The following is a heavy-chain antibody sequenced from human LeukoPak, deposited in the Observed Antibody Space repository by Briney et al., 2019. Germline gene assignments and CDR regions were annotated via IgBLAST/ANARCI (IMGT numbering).Heavy chain of an antibody. CDR3: ARGCWASSGYYYYAFDI. CDR2: IYYSGST. V-gene: IGHV4-59*01. J-gene: IGHJ3*02. D-gene: IGHD3-22*01. Sequence: TTSGTLSLTCTVSGGSISNYYWRWIRQPPGKGLERIGYIYYSGSTNYNPSLKSRVTISVDTSKNQFSLKLNSVTAADSAVYYCARGCWASSGYYYYAFDIWGQGTMVTVSS. CDR1: GGSISNYY.